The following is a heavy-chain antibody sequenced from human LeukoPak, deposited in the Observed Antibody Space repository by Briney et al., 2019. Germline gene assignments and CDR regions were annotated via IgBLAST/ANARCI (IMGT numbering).Heavy chain of an antibody. CDR2: ISGSGGST. CDR3: AKDYDFWSGGGFDY. J-gene: IGHJ4*02. Sequence: GGSLRLSCAASGFTFSSYAMSWVRQAPGKGLEWVSAISGSGGSTYYADSVKDRFTISRDNSKHTLYLQMNSLIAGDTAVYYCAKDYDFWSGGGFDYWGQGTLVTVSS. CDR1: GFTFSSYA. D-gene: IGHD3-3*01. V-gene: IGHV3-23*01.